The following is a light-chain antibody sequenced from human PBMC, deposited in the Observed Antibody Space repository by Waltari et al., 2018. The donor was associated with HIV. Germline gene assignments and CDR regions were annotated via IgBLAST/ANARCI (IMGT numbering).Light chain of an antibody. CDR2: EVS. CDR1: SSDVGSYNL. V-gene: IGLV2-23*02. J-gene: IGLJ2*01. CDR3: CSYAGSSTWI. Sequence: QSALTQPASVSGSPGQSITISCTGTSSDVGSYNLVSWYQQNPDKAPKLMIYEVSKRPSGVSKRFSGSKSGNTASLTISGLQAEDEAAYYCCSYAGSSTWIFGGGTKLTVL.